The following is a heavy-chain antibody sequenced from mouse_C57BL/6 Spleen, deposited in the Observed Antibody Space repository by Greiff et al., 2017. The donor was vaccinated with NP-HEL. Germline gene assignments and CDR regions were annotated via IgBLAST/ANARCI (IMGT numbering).Heavy chain of an antibody. CDR1: GYTFTDYY. CDR3: AMDRGCAY. V-gene: IGHV1-76*01. Sequence: VMLVESGAELVRPGASVKLSCKASGYTFTDYYINWVKQRPGQGLEWIARIYPGSGNTYYNEKFKGKATLTAEKSSSTAYTQLSSLTSEDSAVYFCAMDRGCAYWGQGTLVTVSA. J-gene: IGHJ3*01. CDR2: IYPGSGNT.